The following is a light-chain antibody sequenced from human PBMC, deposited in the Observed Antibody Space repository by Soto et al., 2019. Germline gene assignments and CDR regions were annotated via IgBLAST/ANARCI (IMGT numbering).Light chain of an antibody. CDR2: DAS. Sequence: EIVMTQSASTLSASPGERATLSWRASQSVSRNLAWYQQKPGQAPRLLIYDASTRATGTPARFSGSGSGTKFTLSISSLQSEDFAVYYCQQYNNWPITFGQGTRLEIK. CDR3: QQYNNWPIT. V-gene: IGKV3D-15*01. CDR1: QSVSRN. J-gene: IGKJ5*01.